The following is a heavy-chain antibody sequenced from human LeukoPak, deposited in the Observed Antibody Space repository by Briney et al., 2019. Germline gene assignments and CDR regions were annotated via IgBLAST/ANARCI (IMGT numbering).Heavy chain of an antibody. CDR1: GYTFTSYG. D-gene: IGHD5-18*01. Sequence: ASVKVSCKASGYTFTSYGISWVRQAPGQGLEWMGWISAYNGNTNDAQKIQGRVTMTTDTSTSTAYMELRSLRSDDTAVYYCARDSDGYSYGDYWGQGTLVTVSS. J-gene: IGHJ4*02. CDR3: ARDSDGYSYGDY. V-gene: IGHV1-18*01. CDR2: ISAYNGNT.